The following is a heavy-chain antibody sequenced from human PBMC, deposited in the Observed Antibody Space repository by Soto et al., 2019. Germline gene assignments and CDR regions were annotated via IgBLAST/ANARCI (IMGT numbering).Heavy chain of an antibody. D-gene: IGHD5-12*01. Sequence: GGSLRLSCAASGFIFSGYSLNWVRQAPGKGLEWVSYTSSSSNTKWYADSVKGRFTISRDNAKNSLYLQMNSLRDEDTAVYYCARGNGVATANRNFDYWGQGTLVTVSS. CDR2: TSSSSNTK. J-gene: IGHJ4*02. CDR1: GFIFSGYS. V-gene: IGHV3-48*02. CDR3: ARGNGVATANRNFDY.